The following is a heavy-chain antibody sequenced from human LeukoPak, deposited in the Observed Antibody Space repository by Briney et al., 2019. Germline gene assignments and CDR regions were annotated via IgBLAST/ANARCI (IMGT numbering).Heavy chain of an antibody. D-gene: IGHD3-10*01. J-gene: IGHJ5*02. Sequence: GGSLRLSCAASGFTFTIYAMTWVRQAPGKGLEWVSASGSGGSTYYADSGKGRFTISRDNSKHTLYLQMSSLRAEDTAVYYCAKEDLYGSVKWFDPWGQGTLVTVSS. CDR3: AKEDLYGSVKWFDP. CDR2: SGSGGST. CDR1: GFTFTIYA. V-gene: IGHV3-23*01.